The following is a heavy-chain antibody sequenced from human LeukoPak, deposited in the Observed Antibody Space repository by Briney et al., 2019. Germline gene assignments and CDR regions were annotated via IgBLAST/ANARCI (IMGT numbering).Heavy chain of an antibody. CDR1: GYTFTGYW. J-gene: IGHJ5*02. CDR3: ARDNLVRDEAWWFNP. CDR2: ISLSGGST. Sequence: GASVKVSCKAFGYTFTGYWMHWVRQAPGRGPEWMGVISLSGGSTIYAQKFKGRVTLTRDMSTSTDYLELSSLRSEDTAVYYCARDNLVRDEAWWFNPWGQGTLVTVSS. D-gene: IGHD4/OR15-4a*01. V-gene: IGHV1-46*01.